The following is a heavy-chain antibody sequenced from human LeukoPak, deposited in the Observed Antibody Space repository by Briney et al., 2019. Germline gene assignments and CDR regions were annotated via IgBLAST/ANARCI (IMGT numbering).Heavy chain of an antibody. D-gene: IGHD3-3*01. CDR2: IYSGGST. J-gene: IGHJ4*02. CDR1: GFTVISNY. V-gene: IGHV3-53*01. Sequence: PGGSLRLSCAASGFTVISNYMSWVRQAPGKGLEWVSVIYSGGSTYYADSVKGRFTISRDNAKNSLYLQMNSLRAEDTAVYYCARSPTIFGVVMIYYFDYWGQGTLVTVSS. CDR3: ARSPTIFGVVMIYYFDY.